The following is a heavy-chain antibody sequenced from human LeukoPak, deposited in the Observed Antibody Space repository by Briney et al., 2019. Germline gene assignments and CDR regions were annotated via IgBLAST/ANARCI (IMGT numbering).Heavy chain of an antibody. CDR2: INPNSGGT. J-gene: IGHJ4*02. D-gene: IGHD3-10*01. CDR1: GYTFTCYY. CDR3: ARDLGAMVRGVILRSDYFDY. Sequence: ASVKVSCKASGYTFTCYYMHWVRQAPGQGLEWMGWINPNSGGTNYAQKFQGRVTMTRDTYISTAYMELSRLRSDDTAVYYCARDLGAMVRGVILRSDYFDYWGQGTLVTVSS. V-gene: IGHV1-2*02.